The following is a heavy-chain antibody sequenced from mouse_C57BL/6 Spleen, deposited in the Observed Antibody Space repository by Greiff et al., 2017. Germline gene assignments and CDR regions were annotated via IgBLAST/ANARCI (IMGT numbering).Heavy chain of an antibody. CDR3: ARSGYYGSRDY. D-gene: IGHD1-1*01. J-gene: IGHJ2*01. CDR1: GYTFTSYW. V-gene: IGHV1-61*01. Sequence: VQLQQSGAELVRPGSSVKLSCKASGYTFTSYWMDWVKQRPGQGLEWIGNIYPSDSETHYNQKFKDKATLTVDKSSSTAYMQLSSLTSEDSAVYYCARSGYYGSRDYWGQGTTLTVSS. CDR2: IYPSDSET.